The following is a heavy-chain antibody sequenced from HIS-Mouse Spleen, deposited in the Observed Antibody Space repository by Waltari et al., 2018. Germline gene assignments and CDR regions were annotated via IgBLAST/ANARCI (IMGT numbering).Heavy chain of an antibody. Sequence: QVQLVESGGGVVQPGRSLRLSCAASGFTFSSYGMHLVRQAPGKGLEWVAVISYDGSNKYYADSVKGRFTISRDNSKNTLYLQMNSLRAEDTAVYYCAKASSGWLDYWGQGTLVTVSS. V-gene: IGHV3-30*18. D-gene: IGHD6-19*01. J-gene: IGHJ4*02. CDR2: ISYDGSNK. CDR3: AKASSGWLDY. CDR1: GFTFSSYG.